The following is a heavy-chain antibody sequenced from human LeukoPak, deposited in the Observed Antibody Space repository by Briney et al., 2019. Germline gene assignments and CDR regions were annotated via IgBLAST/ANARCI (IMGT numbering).Heavy chain of an antibody. D-gene: IGHD3-10*01. V-gene: IGHV4-34*01. J-gene: IGHJ4*02. CDR2: INHSGST. CDR3: VGSATAPYYFDY. CDR1: GGSFSGYY. Sequence: PSETLSLTCAVYGGSFSGYYWSWIRQPPGKGLEWIGEINHSGSTNYNPSLKSRVTISVDTSKNQFSLKLSSVTAADTAVYYCVGSATAPYYFDYWGQGTLVTVSS.